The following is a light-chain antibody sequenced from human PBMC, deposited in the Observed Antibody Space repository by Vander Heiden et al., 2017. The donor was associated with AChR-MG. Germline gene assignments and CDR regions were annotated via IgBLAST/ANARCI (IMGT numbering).Light chain of an antibody. J-gene: IGKJ2*02. CDR1: QSISSY. V-gene: IGKV1-39*01. CDR2: AAS. Sequence: DIQMTQSPSSLSASVGDRVTITCRASQSISSYLNWYQQKPGKAPKLLIYAASSLQSGVPSRFSGSGSGTDFTLTISRLQPEDFATYYCQQSYSNPRTVGQGNKLEIK. CDR3: QQSYSNPRT.